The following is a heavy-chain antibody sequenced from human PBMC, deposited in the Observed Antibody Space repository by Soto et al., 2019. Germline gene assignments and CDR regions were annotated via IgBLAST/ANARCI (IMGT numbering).Heavy chain of an antibody. CDR2: ISGSGGST. V-gene: IGHV3-23*01. CDR1: GFTLCRYA. Sequence: GGSLKLSCAASGFTLCRYALILVRPAPGKGLEWVSAISGSGGSTYYADSVKGRFTISRDNSKNTLYLQMNSLRAEDTAVYYCAKERMRLVEGVYYYYGMDVWGQGTTVTVSS. J-gene: IGHJ6*02. CDR3: AKERMRLVEGVYYYYGMDV. D-gene: IGHD6-19*01.